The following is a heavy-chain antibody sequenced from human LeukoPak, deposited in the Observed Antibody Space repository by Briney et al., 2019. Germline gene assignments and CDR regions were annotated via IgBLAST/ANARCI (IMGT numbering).Heavy chain of an antibody. CDR3: ARTGSTGGY. CDR1: GGSLSGGNYY. Sequence: SETLSLTCTVSGGSLSGGNYYCSRIRQSPGKGLGWIGYIHYSGSTVYNPSLKSRVTMSIDTSKNQFSLNLSSVTAADTAVYYCARTGSTGGYWGQGTLVTVSS. CDR2: IHYSGST. V-gene: IGHV4-61*01. J-gene: IGHJ4*02. D-gene: IGHD1-1*01.